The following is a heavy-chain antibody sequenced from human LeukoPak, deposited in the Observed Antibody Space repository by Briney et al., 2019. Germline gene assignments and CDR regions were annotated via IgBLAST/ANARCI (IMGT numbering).Heavy chain of an antibody. CDR3: ARVYNYVFDY. CDR1: GFTLSGYS. D-gene: IGHD3-10*02. V-gene: IGHV3-21*04. Sequence: GGSLRLSCAASGFTLSGYSMNWVRQAPGKGLEWVSFISSSSTYRYYANSVKGRFTISRDNSKNTLYLQMNSLRAEDTAVYYCARVYNYVFDYWGQGTLVTVSS. J-gene: IGHJ4*02. CDR2: ISSSSTYR.